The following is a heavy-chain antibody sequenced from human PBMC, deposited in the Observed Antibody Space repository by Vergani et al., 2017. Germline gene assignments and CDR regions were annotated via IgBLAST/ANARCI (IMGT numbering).Heavy chain of an antibody. Sequence: QMQLQESGPGLVKASETLSLTCTVSGDSIISRSYYWGWIRQPPGKGLEWIGSIYNSGNGDSSSSLKSRVTLSADTSKNQFSVRLTSVTAADTAVYYCASGKYYSDSTSHFRGRYFDVWGRGTLVTVPS. D-gene: IGHD3-16*01. V-gene: IGHV4-39*01. CDR1: GDSIISRSYY. CDR3: ASGKYYSDSTSHFRGRYFDV. J-gene: IGHJ2*01. CDR2: IYNSGNG.